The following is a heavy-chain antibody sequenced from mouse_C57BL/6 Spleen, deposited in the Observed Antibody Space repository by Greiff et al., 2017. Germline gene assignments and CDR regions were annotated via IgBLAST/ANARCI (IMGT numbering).Heavy chain of an antibody. J-gene: IGHJ4*01. CDR1: GYSFTGYY. CDR3: ASSEPYAGSPYAMDY. CDR2: INPSTGGT. D-gene: IGHD1-1*01. Sequence: EVKLMESGPELVKPGASVKISCKASGYSFTGYYMNWVKQSPEKRLEWIGEINPSTGGTTYNQKFNAKGTLTVDKSSSTAYMQLKSLTSEDSAVYYCASSEPYAGSPYAMDYWGQGTSVTVSS. V-gene: IGHV1-42*01.